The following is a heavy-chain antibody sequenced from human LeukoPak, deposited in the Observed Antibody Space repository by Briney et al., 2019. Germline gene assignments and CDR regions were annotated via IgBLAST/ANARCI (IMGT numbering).Heavy chain of an antibody. CDR2: INPDGGNT. CDR3: ARIRDGYNDAYDL. CDR1: GGTFSSYA. D-gene: IGHD5-24*01. Sequence: ASVKVSCKASGGTFSSYAINWVRQAPGQVLEWMGLINPDGGNTNYAQNFQGRVTLTRDTSTSTVYMELSSLRSEDTAIYYCARIRDGYNDAYDLWGQGTVVTVPS. V-gene: IGHV1-46*01. J-gene: IGHJ3*01.